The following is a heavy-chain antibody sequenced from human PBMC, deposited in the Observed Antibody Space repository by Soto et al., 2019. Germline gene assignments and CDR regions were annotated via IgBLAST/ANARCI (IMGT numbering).Heavy chain of an antibody. CDR1: GFSLSTSGVG. J-gene: IGHJ5*02. V-gene: IGHV2-5*01. D-gene: IGHD3-3*01. Sequence: ASGPTLVNPTQTLTLTCTFSGFSLSTSGVGVGWIRQPPGKALEWLALIYWNDDKRYSPSLKSRLTITKDTSKNQVVLTMTNMDPVDTATYYCAHLYYDFWSGSGWFDPWGQGTLVTVSS. CDR2: IYWNDDK. CDR3: AHLYYDFWSGSGWFDP.